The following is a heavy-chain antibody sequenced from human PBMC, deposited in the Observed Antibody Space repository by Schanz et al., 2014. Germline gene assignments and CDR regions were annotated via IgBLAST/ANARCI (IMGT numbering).Heavy chain of an antibody. CDR3: ARDPGGTKTHGL. D-gene: IGHD2-15*01. CDR1: GFTFSSYA. J-gene: IGHJ4*02. CDR2: ISGSGGST. V-gene: IGHV3-23*04. Sequence: EVQLVESGGGLVQPGGSLRFSCAASGFTFSSYAMSWVRQAPGKGLEWVSAISGSGGSTYYVDSVKGRFIISRDNSKNTVYLQMNSLRAEDTAVYYCARDPGGTKTHGLWGQGTLVTVSS.